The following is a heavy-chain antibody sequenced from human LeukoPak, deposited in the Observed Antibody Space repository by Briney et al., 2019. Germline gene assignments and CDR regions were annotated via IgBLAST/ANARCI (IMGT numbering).Heavy chain of an antibody. CDR3: AKDRVVVVAATTGDY. J-gene: IGHJ4*02. CDR1: GCTFSSYA. CDR2: ISGSGGST. Sequence: GGSLRLSCAGSGCTFSSYAMSWVRQAPGKGLEWVSAISGSGGSTYYADSVKGRFTISRDNSKNTLYLQMNSLRAEDTAVYYCAKDRVVVVAATTGDYWGQGTLVTVSS. D-gene: IGHD2-15*01. V-gene: IGHV3-23*01.